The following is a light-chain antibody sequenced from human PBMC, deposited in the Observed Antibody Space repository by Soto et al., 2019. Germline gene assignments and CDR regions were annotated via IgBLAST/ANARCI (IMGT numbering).Light chain of an antibody. V-gene: IGKV1-39*01. CDR2: AAF. Sequence: DTPMTQSPSSLSASLGDRVTITCRASRNIDNYLNWYQQKPGKAPKLLISAAFNLQSGVPSRFSGSNSGRDFTLTISDLQPEDLATYFCQQTFTIPLTFGGGTKVEIK. J-gene: IGKJ4*01. CDR3: QQTFTIPLT. CDR1: RNIDNY.